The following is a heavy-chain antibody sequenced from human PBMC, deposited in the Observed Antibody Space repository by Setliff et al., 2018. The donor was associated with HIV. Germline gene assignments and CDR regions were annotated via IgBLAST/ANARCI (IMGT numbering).Heavy chain of an antibody. J-gene: IGHJ4*02. D-gene: IGHD1-26*01. Sequence: SETLSLTCTVSGDSITSNSYYWGWIRQSPGKGLEWIGYIYYSGSTNYNPSLKSRVTISVDTSKNQFSLKLSSVTAADTAVYYCARDSGSWNFDYWGQGTLVTVSS. V-gene: IGHV4-61*01. CDR3: ARDSGSWNFDY. CDR1: GDSITSNSYY. CDR2: IYYSGST.